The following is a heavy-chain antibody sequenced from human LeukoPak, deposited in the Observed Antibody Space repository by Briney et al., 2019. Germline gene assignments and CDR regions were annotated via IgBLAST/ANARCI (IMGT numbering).Heavy chain of an antibody. CDR3: ARSPGYSGYDLIYYYYYMDV. CDR1: GYTFTGYC. Sequence: ASVKVSCKASGYTFTGYCMHWVRQAPGQGLEWMGWINPNSGGTNYAQKFQGRVTMTRDTSISTAYMELSRLRSDDTAVYYCARSPGYSGYDLIYYYYYMDVWGKGTTVTISS. CDR2: INPNSGGT. J-gene: IGHJ6*03. D-gene: IGHD5-12*01. V-gene: IGHV1-2*02.